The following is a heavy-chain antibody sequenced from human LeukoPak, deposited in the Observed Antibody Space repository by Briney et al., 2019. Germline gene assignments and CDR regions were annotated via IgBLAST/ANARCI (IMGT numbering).Heavy chain of an antibody. CDR3: ARIPPYQVLRDIVGATGDY. V-gene: IGHV4-61*09. J-gene: IGHJ4*02. CDR1: GGSISSNNFY. D-gene: IGHD1-26*01. CDR2: FYTSGST. Sequence: SETLSLTCTVSGGSISSNNFYWTWLRPPAGKGLGGIGHFYTSGSTNYNPSLKSRVTISVDTSKNQFSLKLRSVTAADTAVYYCARIPPYQVLRDIVGATGDYWGQGTLVTVSS.